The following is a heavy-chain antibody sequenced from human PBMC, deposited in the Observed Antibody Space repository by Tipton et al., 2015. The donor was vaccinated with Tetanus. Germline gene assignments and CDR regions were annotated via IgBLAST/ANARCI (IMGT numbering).Heavy chain of an antibody. J-gene: IGHJ5*02. CDR3: ARDQGGGRVARLNWFGP. V-gene: IGHV4-61*01. D-gene: IGHD3-16*01. CDR1: GGSVNSGTYY. Sequence: TLSLTCSVSGGSVNSGTYYWSWIRQPPGKGLEWLGDIYYGGATQYNPSLDSRVTISMDTSKNQVSLRLTSVTAADTAVYYCARDQGGGRVARLNWFGPWGQGTLVTVSS. CDR2: IYYGGAT.